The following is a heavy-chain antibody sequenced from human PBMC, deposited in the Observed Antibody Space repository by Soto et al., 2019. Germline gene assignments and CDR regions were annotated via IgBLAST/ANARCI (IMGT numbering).Heavy chain of an antibody. D-gene: IGHD1-7*01. Sequence: SETLSLTCAVYGGSFSGYYWSWIRQPPGKGLEWIGEINHSGSTNYNPSLKSRVTISVDTSKNQFSLKLSSVTAADTAVYYCARDPGGGTGTTRKNWFDPWGQGTLVTVSS. CDR2: INHSGST. J-gene: IGHJ5*02. CDR1: GGSFSGYY. V-gene: IGHV4-34*01. CDR3: ARDPGGGTGTTRKNWFDP.